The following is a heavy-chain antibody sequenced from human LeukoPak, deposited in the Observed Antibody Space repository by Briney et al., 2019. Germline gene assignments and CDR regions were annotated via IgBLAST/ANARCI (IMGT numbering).Heavy chain of an antibody. D-gene: IGHD2-2*01. Sequence: GGSLQISCKGSGYNFTSYWIGWVRPLPGKGLEWMGIIYHGDFHTTYTPSFQGHFTISAHKSISTAYLQWSSLKASDTAMYYCARHVGSYGPQNFDYWGQGTLVTVSS. CDR1: GYNFTSYW. CDR3: ARHVGSYGPQNFDY. CDR2: IYHGDFHT. J-gene: IGHJ4*02. V-gene: IGHV5-51*01.